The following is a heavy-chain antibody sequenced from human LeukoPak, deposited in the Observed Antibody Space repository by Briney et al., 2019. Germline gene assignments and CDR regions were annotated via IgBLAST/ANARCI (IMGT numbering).Heavy chain of an antibody. V-gene: IGHV4-61*05. Sequence: PSETLSLTCTVSGGSISSSSYYWGWIRQPPGKGLEWIGYIYYSGSTNYNPSLKSRVTISVDTSKNQFSLKLSSVTAADTAVYYCARQDYGDYAEIDYWGQGTLVTVSS. CDR2: IYYSGST. CDR1: GGSISSSSYY. J-gene: IGHJ4*02. CDR3: ARQDYGDYAEIDY. D-gene: IGHD4-17*01.